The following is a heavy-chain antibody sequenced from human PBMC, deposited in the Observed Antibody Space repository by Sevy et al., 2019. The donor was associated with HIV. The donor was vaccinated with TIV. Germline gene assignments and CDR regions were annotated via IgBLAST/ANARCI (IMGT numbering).Heavy chain of an antibody. CDR3: TRRNNYYDSSGRPYWYFDL. CDR2: IRSKANSYAT. Sequence: GGSLRLSCAASGFTFSGSAMHWVRQASGKGLEWVGRIRSKANSYATAYAASVKGRFTISRDDSKNTAYLQMNSLKTEDTAVYYCTRRNNYYDSSGRPYWYFDLWGRCTLVTVSS. J-gene: IGHJ2*01. D-gene: IGHD3-22*01. V-gene: IGHV3-73*01. CDR1: GFTFSGSA.